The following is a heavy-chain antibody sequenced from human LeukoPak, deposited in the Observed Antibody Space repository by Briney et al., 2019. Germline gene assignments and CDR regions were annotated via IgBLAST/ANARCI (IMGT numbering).Heavy chain of an antibody. D-gene: IGHD6-13*01. J-gene: IGHJ4*02. CDR1: GFTFSNYW. V-gene: IGHV3-7*01. CDR3: TRECITAGADY. Sequence: GGSLRLSGAASGFTFSNYWMSWVRQAPGKGLEWGANIKQDGSEQYYVDSVRGRFTTSRDNAKNSLYLQMNSLRAEDTAVYYCTRECITAGADYWGQGTLVTVSS. CDR2: IKQDGSEQ.